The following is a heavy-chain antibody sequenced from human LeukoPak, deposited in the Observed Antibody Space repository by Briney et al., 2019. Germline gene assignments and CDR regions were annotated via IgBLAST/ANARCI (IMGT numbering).Heavy chain of an antibody. CDR2: IYYSGST. CDR1: GGSISSSSYY. CDR3: ARDLGTAGRPNDY. J-gene: IGHJ4*02. D-gene: IGHD2-21*02. V-gene: IGHV4-39*07. Sequence: SETLSLTCTVSGGSISSSSYYWGWIRQPPGKGLEWIGSIYYSGSTYYNPSLKSRVTISVDTSKNQFSLRLSSVTAADTAVYFCARDLGTAGRPNDYWGQGTLVIVSS.